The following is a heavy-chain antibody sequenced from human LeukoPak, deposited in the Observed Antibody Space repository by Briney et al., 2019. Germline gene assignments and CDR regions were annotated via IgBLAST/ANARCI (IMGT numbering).Heavy chain of an antibody. CDR2: ISGSGGST. CDR3: AKEDYDFWSGYSYGMDV. CDR1: GFTFSSYA. D-gene: IGHD3-3*01. V-gene: IGHV3-23*01. J-gene: IGHJ6*02. Sequence: GGSLRLSCAASGFTFSSYAMNWVRQAPGKGLEWVSAISGSGGSTYYADSVKGRFTISRDNSKNTLYLQMNSLRAEDTAVYYCAKEDYDFWSGYSYGMDVWGQGTTVTVSS.